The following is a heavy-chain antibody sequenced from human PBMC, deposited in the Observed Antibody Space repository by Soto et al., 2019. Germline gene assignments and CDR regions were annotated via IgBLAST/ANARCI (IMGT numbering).Heavy chain of an antibody. V-gene: IGHV4-59*05. Sequence: PSETLSLTSIVAVGSITSNDWWGSRQPPVKGRVEWGGSNYSGSTYYNSSLKSRVTISLDTSKNQFSLKLSSVTAADTAVYYCAGQPTAGSYYDLGSYYYYYAMDVWGQGTTVTVS. CDR1: VGSITSND. CDR3: AGQPTAGSYYDLGSYYYYYAMDV. J-gene: IGHJ6*02. CDR2: SNYSGST. D-gene: IGHD3-10*01.